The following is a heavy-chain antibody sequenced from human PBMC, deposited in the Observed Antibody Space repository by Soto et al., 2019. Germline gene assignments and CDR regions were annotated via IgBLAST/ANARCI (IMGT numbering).Heavy chain of an antibody. V-gene: IGHV3-30*18. CDR2: ISYDGSNK. J-gene: IGHJ3*02. CDR1: GFTFSSYG. Sequence: PGGSLRLSCAASGFTFSSYGMHWVRQAPGKGLEWVAVISYDGSNKYYADSVKGRFTISRDNSKNTLYVQMNSLRAEDTAVYYCAKGIQAAAGYDAFDIWGQGTMVTVSS. D-gene: IGHD6-13*01. CDR3: AKGIQAAAGYDAFDI.